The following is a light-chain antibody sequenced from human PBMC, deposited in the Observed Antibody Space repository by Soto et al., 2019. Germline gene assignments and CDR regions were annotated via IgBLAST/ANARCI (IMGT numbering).Light chain of an antibody. V-gene: IGKV3D-20*02. CDR1: QSVSSSY. CDR3: QQRRSWPRA. CDR2: DAT. J-gene: IGKJ1*01. Sequence: IVLTQSPGTLSLSPGERATLSCRASQSVSSSYLAWYQQKPGQAPRLLIYDATNRATGIPARFNGSGSGTDFTLTISSLEPEDFAVYYCQQRRSWPRAFGQGTKVDIK.